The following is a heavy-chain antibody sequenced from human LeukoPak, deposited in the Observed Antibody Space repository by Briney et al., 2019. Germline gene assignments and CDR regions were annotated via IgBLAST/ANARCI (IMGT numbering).Heavy chain of an antibody. V-gene: IGHV3-21*01. Sequence: GGSLKLSCAASGFTFSSYSMNWVRQAPGKGLEWVSSITSGSKYIFYADAVKGRFTISRDNAKNSLYLQMDSLRAEDTAVYYCATDTSGSYLDYWGQGILVTVSS. CDR2: ITSGSKYI. CDR3: ATDTSGSYLDY. D-gene: IGHD1-26*01. CDR1: GFTFSSYS. J-gene: IGHJ4*02.